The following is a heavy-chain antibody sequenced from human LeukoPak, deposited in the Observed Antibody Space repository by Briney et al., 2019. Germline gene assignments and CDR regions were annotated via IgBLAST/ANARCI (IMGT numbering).Heavy chain of an antibody. CDR1: GFTFSSYA. CDR2: ISGSGGGT. Sequence: GGSLRLSCAASGFTFSSYAMSWVRQPPGKGLEWVSTISGSGGGTYYADSVKGRFTISRDNSKNTLYLQMNNLRPEDTAVYYCAGCFCSGGSCYRYFDYWGQGTLVTVSS. D-gene: IGHD2-15*01. V-gene: IGHV3-23*01. CDR3: AGCFCSGGSCYRYFDY. J-gene: IGHJ4*02.